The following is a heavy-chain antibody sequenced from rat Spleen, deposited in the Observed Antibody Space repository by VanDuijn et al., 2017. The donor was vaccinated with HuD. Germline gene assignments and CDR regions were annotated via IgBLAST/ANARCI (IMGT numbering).Heavy chain of an antibody. Sequence: EVQLMESGGGLVQPGRSLKLSCAASGFTFSDYYMAWVRQAPTKGLEWVASITYDGIPYYRDSGRGRFTISRDESKSTLYLQMGSLRSEDTATYYCTNAEFGVGWFAYWGQGTLVTVSS. D-gene: IGHD4-3*01. CDR1: GFTFSDYY. CDR3: TNAEFGVGWFAY. J-gene: IGHJ3*01. CDR2: ITYDGIP. V-gene: IGHV5-20*01.